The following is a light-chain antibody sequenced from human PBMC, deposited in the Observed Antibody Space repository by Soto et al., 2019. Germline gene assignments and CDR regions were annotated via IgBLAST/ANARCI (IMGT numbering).Light chain of an antibody. J-gene: IGKJ1*01. CDR3: QHLNTYPPWT. Sequence: DIQLTQSPSFVSASVGDRVTISCRASQGIRNYLVWYQQKSGKAPKVLIYAASTLHSGVPSRFSGSGSGTEFTLTISSLQPEDFATYYCQHLNTYPPWTFGQGTKVEIK. V-gene: IGKV1-9*01. CDR2: AAS. CDR1: QGIRNY.